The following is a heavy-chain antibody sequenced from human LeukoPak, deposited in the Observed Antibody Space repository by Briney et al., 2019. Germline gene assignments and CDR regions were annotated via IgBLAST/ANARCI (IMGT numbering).Heavy chain of an antibody. CDR1: GGSFSGYY. D-gene: IGHD3-9*01. Sequence: PSETLSLTCAVYGGSFSGYYWSWIRQPPGKGLEWIGEINHSGSTNYNPSLKSRVTISVDTSKNQFSLKLSSVTAADTAVYYCARGYDILTGYYYRMDVWGQGTMVTVSS. CDR2: INHSGST. V-gene: IGHV4-34*01. J-gene: IGHJ6*02. CDR3: ARGYDILTGYYYRMDV.